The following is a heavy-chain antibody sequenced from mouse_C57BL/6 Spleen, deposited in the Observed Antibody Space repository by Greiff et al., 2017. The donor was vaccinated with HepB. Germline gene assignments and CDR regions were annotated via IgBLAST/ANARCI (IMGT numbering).Heavy chain of an antibody. CDR3: ARWDYGSEGYATDY. J-gene: IGHJ4*01. Sequence: QVQLQQSGAELVRPGASVKLSCKASGYTFTDYYINWVKQRPGQGLEWIARIYPGSGNTYYNEKFKGKATLTADKSSSTAYMQFSSLTSEDSAIYYCARWDYGSEGYATDYWGQGTSVTVSS. D-gene: IGHD1-1*01. V-gene: IGHV1-76*01. CDR1: GYTFTDYY. CDR2: IYPGSGNT.